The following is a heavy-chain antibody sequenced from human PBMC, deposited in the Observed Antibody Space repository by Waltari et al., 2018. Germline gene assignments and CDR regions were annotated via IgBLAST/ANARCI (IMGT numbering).Heavy chain of an antibody. CDR3: ARERMVRGVISGYYYYMDV. J-gene: IGHJ6*03. Sequence: QVQLQESGPGLVKPSETLSLTCTVSGGSISSYYWSWIRQPPGKGLEWIGYIYYSGSTNYNPSLKSRVTISVDTSKNQFSLKLSSVTAADTAVYYCARERMVRGVISGYYYYMDVWGKGTTVIVSS. D-gene: IGHD3-10*01. V-gene: IGHV4-59*01. CDR1: GGSISSYY. CDR2: IYYSGST.